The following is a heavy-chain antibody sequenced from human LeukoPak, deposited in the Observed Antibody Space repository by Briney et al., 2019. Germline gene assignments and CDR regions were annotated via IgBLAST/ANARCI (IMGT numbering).Heavy chain of an antibody. D-gene: IGHD6-19*01. CDR1: GFTFSSYA. CDR2: ISYDGSNK. J-gene: IGHJ4*02. V-gene: IGHV3-30-3*01. CDR3: ASDGGGSGWSFDY. Sequence: TGGSLRLSCAASGFTFSSYAMHWVRQAPGKGLEWVAVISYDGSNKYYADSVKGRFTISRDNSKNTLYLQMNSLRAEDTAVYYCASDGGGSGWSFDYWGQGTLVTVSS.